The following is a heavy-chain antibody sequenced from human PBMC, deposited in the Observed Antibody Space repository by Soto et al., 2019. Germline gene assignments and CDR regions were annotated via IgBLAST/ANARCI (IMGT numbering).Heavy chain of an antibody. D-gene: IGHD2-8*01. CDR3: ARGKDCTNGVCPYYFDY. CDR2: INHSGST. J-gene: IGHJ4*02. Sequence: SETLSLTCAVYGGSFSGYYWSWIRQPPGKGLEWIGEINHSGSTNYNPSLKSRVTISVDTSKNQFSLKLSSVTAADTAVYYCARGKDCTNGVCPYYFDYWGQGTLVTVSS. CDR1: GGSFSGYY. V-gene: IGHV4-34*01.